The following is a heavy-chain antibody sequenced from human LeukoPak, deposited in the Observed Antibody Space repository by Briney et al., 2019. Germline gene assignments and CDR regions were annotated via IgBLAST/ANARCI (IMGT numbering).Heavy chain of an antibody. V-gene: IGHV3-23*01. D-gene: IGHD3-22*01. CDR3: AKVAPAYYYDSSGYYPDY. CDR1: GFTFSSYA. Sequence: GGSLRLSCAASGFTFSSYAMSWVRQAPGKGLEWVSAISGSGGSTYYADSVKGRFTISRDNSKNTLYLQMNTLRAEDTAVYYCAKVAPAYYYDSSGYYPDYWGQGTLVTVSS. CDR2: ISGSGGST. J-gene: IGHJ4*02.